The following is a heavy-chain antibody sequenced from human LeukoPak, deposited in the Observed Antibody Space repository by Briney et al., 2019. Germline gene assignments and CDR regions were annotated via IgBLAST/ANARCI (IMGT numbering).Heavy chain of an antibody. CDR2: IKSKTDGGTT. D-gene: IGHD3-3*01. V-gene: IGHV3-15*01. Sequence: GGSLRLSCAASGFTFSNAWMSWVRQAPGKGLEWVGRIKSKTDGGTTDYAAPVKGRFNISRDDSKNTLYLQMNSLKTEDTAVYYCTTPAAFLEWLPYFDYWGQGTLVTVSS. CDR3: TTPAAFLEWLPYFDY. CDR1: GFTFSNAW. J-gene: IGHJ4*02.